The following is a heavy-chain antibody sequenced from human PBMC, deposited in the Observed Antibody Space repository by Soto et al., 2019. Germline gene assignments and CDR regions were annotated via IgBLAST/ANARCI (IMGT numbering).Heavy chain of an antibody. CDR2: ISSSGGST. CDR3: GEPLGGYYYYGMDV. Sequence: PGGSLRLSCAASGFTFSSYAMAWVRQAPGKGLEWVSGISSSGGSTYYADSVKGRFTISRDNSKNTLYLQTNSLRAEDTAVYYCGEPLGGYYYYGMDVWGQGTTVTVSS. D-gene: IGHD3-16*01. CDR1: GFTFSSYA. V-gene: IGHV3-23*01. J-gene: IGHJ6*02.